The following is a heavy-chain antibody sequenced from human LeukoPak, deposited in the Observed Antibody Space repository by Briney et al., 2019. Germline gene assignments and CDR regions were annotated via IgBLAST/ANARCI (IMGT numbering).Heavy chain of an antibody. CDR3: TRYSSGWY. Sequence: PGGSLILSCAASGFTFTNAWMSWVRQAPGKGLEWVGRIRSKTDGGTAGYAAPVKGSFTISRDDSKNTLYLQMNSLKAEDTAVYYCTRYSSGWYWGQGTLVTVSS. CDR2: IRSKTDGGTA. CDR1: GFTFTNAW. D-gene: IGHD6-19*01. V-gene: IGHV3-15*01. J-gene: IGHJ4*02.